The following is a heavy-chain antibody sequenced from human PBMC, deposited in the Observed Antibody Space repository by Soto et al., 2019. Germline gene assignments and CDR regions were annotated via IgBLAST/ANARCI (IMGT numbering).Heavy chain of an antibody. CDR2: LKRDGRER. V-gene: IGHV3-7*03. CDR1: GFTFGDYW. Sequence: GGSLRLSCAASGFTFGDYWMTWVRQAPGKGREWVANLKRDGRERYYVDSVKSRFSVSRDNAKNSLYLQMNNLRPEVTAIYYCAGDVYGILEGVVRRLDSWGQGTLVTVSS. J-gene: IGHJ4*02. CDR3: AGDVYGILEGVVRRLDS. D-gene: IGHD2-8*01.